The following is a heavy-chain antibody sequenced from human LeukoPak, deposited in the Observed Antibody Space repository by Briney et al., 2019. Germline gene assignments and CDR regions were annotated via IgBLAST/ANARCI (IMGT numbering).Heavy chain of an antibody. CDR2: IKKDGSEK. J-gene: IGHJ6*03. D-gene: IGHD2-8*01. CDR1: GFTFSSDW. Sequence: GGSLRLSCAASGFTFSSDWMNWVRQAPGKGLEWLANIKKDGSEKNYVDSVKGRFTISRDNAKNSLYLQMNSLRAEDTAVYYCARDRGGTVMVYTRGEDYYYMDAWGKGTTVTVSS. V-gene: IGHV3-7*01. CDR3: ARDRGGTVMVYTRGEDYYYMDA.